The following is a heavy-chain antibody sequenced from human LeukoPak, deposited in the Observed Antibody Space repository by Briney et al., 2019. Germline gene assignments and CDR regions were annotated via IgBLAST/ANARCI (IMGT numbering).Heavy chain of an antibody. CDR2: IGTAGDT. Sequence: GGSLRLSCAASGFTFSSYDMHWVRQATGKGLELVSAIGTAGDTYYPGSVKGRFTISRENAKNSLYLQMNSRRAGDTAVYYCARGETTSYGMDVWGQGTTVTVSS. V-gene: IGHV3-13*04. J-gene: IGHJ6*02. CDR1: GFTFSSYD. CDR3: ARGETTSYGMDV. D-gene: IGHD1-1*01.